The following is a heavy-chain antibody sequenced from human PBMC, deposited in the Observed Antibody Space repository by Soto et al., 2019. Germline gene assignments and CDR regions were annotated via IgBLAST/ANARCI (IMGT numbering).Heavy chain of an antibody. Sequence: APNYLKKSPSRGLEWLGRTYYRSKWYNDYAVSVKSRITINPDASKNQFSLQLNSVTPEDTAVYCCARQSRRISCFDYWGQGTLVTVSS. CDR1: A. CDR2: TYYRSKWYN. D-gene: IGHD3-16*02. V-gene: IGHV6-1*01. J-gene: IGHJ4*02. CDR3: ARQSRRISCFDY.